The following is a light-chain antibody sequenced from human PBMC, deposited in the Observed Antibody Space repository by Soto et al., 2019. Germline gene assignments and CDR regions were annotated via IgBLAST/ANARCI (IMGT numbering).Light chain of an antibody. CDR1: ESVSGN. CDR2: DTA. V-gene: IGKV3-15*01. CDR3: QQYSKWPT. Sequence: EIVMTQSPATLSVSPGERATLSCRASESVSGNLAWYQQNPGQAPRLLIYDTAARATAITARFSGSGSGTEFTLTISGLQYEAFAVYYCQQYSKWPTFGQGTRLEIK. J-gene: IGKJ5*01.